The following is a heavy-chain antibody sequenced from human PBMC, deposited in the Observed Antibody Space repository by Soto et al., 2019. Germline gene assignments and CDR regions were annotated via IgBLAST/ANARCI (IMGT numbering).Heavy chain of an antibody. J-gene: IGHJ2*01. D-gene: IGHD3-16*01. Sequence: QVQRVQSGAEVKKPGASVKVSCKASGYTFTSYDINWVRQATGQGLEWMGWMNPNSGNTGYAQKFQGRVTMTRNTSISTAYMELSSLRSEDTAVYYCAREITAYWYFDLWGRGTLVTVSS. CDR3: AREITAYWYFDL. CDR1: GYTFTSYD. V-gene: IGHV1-8*01. CDR2: MNPNSGNT.